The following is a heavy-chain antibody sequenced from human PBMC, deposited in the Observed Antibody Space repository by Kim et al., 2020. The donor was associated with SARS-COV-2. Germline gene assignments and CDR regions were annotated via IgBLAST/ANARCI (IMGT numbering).Heavy chain of an antibody. J-gene: IGHJ1*01. Sequence: GGSLRLSCAASGFSISDHYMDWVRQAPGKGLEWVGLTTHKANSYTTEYAASVKGRFTISRADSRNSLYLQMNSLKTEDTAVYYCTRRAVTTGYFQHWGQGTLVTVSS. CDR2: TTHKANSYTT. CDR1: GFSISDHY. D-gene: IGHD4-17*01. CDR3: TRRAVTTGYFQH. V-gene: IGHV3-72*01.